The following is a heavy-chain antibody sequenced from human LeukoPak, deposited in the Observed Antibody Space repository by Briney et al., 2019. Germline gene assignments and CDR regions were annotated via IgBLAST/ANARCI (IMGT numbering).Heavy chain of an antibody. Sequence: GGSLRLSCAASGFTFSTYDMSWVRQAPGKGLEWVSYISAISNTMYYADSVKGRFTISRDNAKSSLFLQMNSLRAEDTAVYYCASLTTVNPPGYFDYWGQGTLVIVSS. J-gene: IGHJ4*02. V-gene: IGHV3-48*01. D-gene: IGHD4-17*01. CDR3: ASLTTVNPPGYFDY. CDR2: ISAISNTM. CDR1: GFTFSTYD.